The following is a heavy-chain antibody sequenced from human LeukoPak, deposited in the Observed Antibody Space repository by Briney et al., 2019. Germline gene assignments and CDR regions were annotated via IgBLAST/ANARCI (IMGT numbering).Heavy chain of an antibody. D-gene: IGHD6-13*01. CDR1: GFTFSTYW. CDR3: TREAAAGIDY. CDR2: IKQDRSEK. J-gene: IGHJ4*02. V-gene: IGHV3-7*01. Sequence: PGGSLRLSCAASGFTFSTYWMSWVRQAPGKGLEWVANIKQDRSEKYYLDSVKGRFTISRDNAKNSLYLQMNSLRAEDTAVYFCTREAAAGIDYWGQGTLVTVSS.